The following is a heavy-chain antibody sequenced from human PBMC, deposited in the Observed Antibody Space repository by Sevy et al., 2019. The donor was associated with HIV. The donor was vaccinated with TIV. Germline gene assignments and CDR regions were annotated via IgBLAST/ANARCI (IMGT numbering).Heavy chain of an antibody. J-gene: IGHJ3*02. CDR1: GFTFSRYS. V-gene: IGHV3-21*01. D-gene: IGHD3-10*01. CDR3: ARPYGSGSWEAFDI. CDR2: ISSSSNYI. Sequence: GGSLRLSCAASGFTFSRYSMNWVRQAPGKGLEWVSSISSSSNYIYYADSLKGRFTISRDNAKNSVYLQMNSLRAEDTAVYYCARPYGSGSWEAFDIWGQGTMVTVSS.